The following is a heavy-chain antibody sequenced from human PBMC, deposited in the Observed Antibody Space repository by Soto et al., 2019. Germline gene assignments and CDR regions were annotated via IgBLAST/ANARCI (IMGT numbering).Heavy chain of an antibody. V-gene: IGHV3-30-3*01. CDR3: ARIAKGLMHLRWFDP. CDR2: ISYDGSNK. Sequence: GGSLRLSCAASGFTFSSYAMHWVRQAPGKGLEWVAVISYDGSNKYYADSVKGRFTISRDNSKNTLYLQMNSLRAEDTAVYYCARIAKGLMHLRWFDPWGQGTLVTVSS. D-gene: IGHD6-13*01. CDR1: GFTFSSYA. J-gene: IGHJ5*02.